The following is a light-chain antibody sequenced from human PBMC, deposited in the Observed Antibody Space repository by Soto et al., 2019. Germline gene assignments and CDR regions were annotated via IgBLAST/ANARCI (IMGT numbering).Light chain of an antibody. J-gene: IGLJ2*01. CDR2: DVT. CDR3: SSYSARSTL. Sequence: QSVLTQPASVSGSPGQSITISCTGTSSDIGAYNYVSWYQLHPGKAPKLIIFDVTYRPSGVSSRFSGSNSGNTSSLTISGLQAEDEADYYCSSYSARSTLFGGGTKLTVL. V-gene: IGLV2-14*03. CDR1: SSDIGAYNY.